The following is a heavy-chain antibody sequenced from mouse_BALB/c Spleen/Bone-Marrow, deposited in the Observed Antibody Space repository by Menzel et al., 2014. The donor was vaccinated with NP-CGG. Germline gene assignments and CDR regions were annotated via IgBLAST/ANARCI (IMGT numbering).Heavy chain of an antibody. V-gene: IGHV1-19*01. J-gene: IGHJ2*01. Sequence: EVQLQQSGPELVKPGASVKMSCKASGYTFTDYYMDWVKQSHGESFEWIGRVTPYNGGTTYNQKFKGKATLTVDKSSSTAYMALNSLTSVDSAVYYCARTGYWGQGTTLTVSS. CDR3: ARTGY. CDR2: VTPYNGGT. CDR1: GYTFTDYY.